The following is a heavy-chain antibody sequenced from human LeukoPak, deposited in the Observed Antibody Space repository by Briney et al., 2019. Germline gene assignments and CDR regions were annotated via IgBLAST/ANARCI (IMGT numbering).Heavy chain of an antibody. V-gene: IGHV4-39*01. D-gene: IGHD5-18*01. CDR1: GGSISSSSYY. CDR3: ARHPIGYSYHKYYFDY. Sequence: PSETLSLTCTVSGGSISSSSYYWGWIRQPPGKGLEWIGSTYYSGSTYYNPSLKSRVTISVDTSKNQFSLKLSSVTAADTAVYYCARHPIGYSYHKYYFDYWGQGTLVTVSS. J-gene: IGHJ4*02. CDR2: TYYSGST.